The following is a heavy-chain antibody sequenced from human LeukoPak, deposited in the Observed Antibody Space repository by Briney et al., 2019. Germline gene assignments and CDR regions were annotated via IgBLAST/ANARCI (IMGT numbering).Heavy chain of an antibody. Sequence: SETLSLTCTVSGGSISSSSYYWGWIRQPPGKGLEWIGSIYTSGSTNYNPSLKSRVTISVDTSKNQFSLKLSSVTAADTAVYYCARGDFWSGYRFDYWGQGTLVTVSS. CDR2: IYTSGST. D-gene: IGHD3-3*01. CDR1: GGSISSSSYY. J-gene: IGHJ4*02. CDR3: ARGDFWSGYRFDY. V-gene: IGHV4-39*07.